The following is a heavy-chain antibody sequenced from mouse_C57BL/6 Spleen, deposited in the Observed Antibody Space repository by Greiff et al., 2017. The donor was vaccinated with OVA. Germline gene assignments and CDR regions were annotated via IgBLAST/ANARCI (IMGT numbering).Heavy chain of an antibody. CDR3: ARSGDDYDVGEFAY. CDR2: IYWDDDK. V-gene: IGHV8-12*01. CDR1: GFSLSTSGMG. Sequence: QVTLKVSGPGILQSSQTLSLTCSFSGFSLSTSGMGVSWIRQPSGKGLEWLAHIYWDDDKRYNPSLKSRLTISQDTSRNQVFLKITSVDTADTATDYCARSGDDYDVGEFAYWGQGTLVTVSA. J-gene: IGHJ3*01. D-gene: IGHD2-4*01.